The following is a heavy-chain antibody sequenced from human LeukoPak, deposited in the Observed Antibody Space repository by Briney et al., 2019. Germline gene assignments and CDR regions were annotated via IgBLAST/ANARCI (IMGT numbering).Heavy chain of an antibody. J-gene: IGHJ4*02. CDR1: GFTFSSYA. V-gene: IGHV3-30-3*01. CDR2: TSYDGSNK. Sequence: GGSLRLSCAASGFTFSSYAMHWVRQAPGKGLEWVAVTSYDGSNKYYADSVKGRFTISRDNSKNTLYLQMNSLRAEDTAVYYCATHYYDSSGYYSPDSWGQGTLVTVSS. CDR3: ATHYYDSSGYYSPDS. D-gene: IGHD3-22*01.